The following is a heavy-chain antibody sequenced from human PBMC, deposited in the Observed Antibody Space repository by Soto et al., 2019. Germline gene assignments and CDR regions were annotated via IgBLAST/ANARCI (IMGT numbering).Heavy chain of an antibody. J-gene: IGHJ4*02. Sequence: GGSLRLSCAASGFTFSSYAMSWVRQAPGKGLEWVSAISGSGGSTYYADSVKGRFTISRDNSKNTLYLQMNSLRAEDTAVYYCAKVPSPNSSGWGGEFDYWGQGTLVTVSS. CDR2: ISGSGGST. CDR1: GFTFSSYA. D-gene: IGHD6-19*01. V-gene: IGHV3-23*01. CDR3: AKVPSPNSSGWGGEFDY.